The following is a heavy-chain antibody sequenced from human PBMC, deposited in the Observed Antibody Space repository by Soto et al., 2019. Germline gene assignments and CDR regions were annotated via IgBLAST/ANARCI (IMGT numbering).Heavy chain of an antibody. CDR2: ISYDGSNK. J-gene: IGHJ4*02. CDR1: GFTFSSYG. V-gene: IGHV3-30*18. D-gene: IGHD2-8*01. Sequence: QVQLVESGGGVVQPGRSLRLSCAASGFTFSSYGMHWVRQAPGKGLEWVAVISYDGSNKYYADSVKGRFTISRDNSKNTLYLQMNSLRAEDTAVYYCAKAGIVLMGYATEFDYWGQGTLVTVSS. CDR3: AKAGIVLMGYATEFDY.